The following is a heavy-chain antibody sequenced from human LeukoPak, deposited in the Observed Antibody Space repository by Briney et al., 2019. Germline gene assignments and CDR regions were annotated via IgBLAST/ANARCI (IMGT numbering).Heavy chain of an antibody. CDR1: GGSISSGGYY. D-gene: IGHD6-19*01. CDR2: VYYSGST. Sequence: SETLSLTCTVSGGSISSGGYYWSWIRQPPGKGLEWIGYVYYSGSTNYNPSLKSRVAISVDTSKNQFSLKLTSVTAADTAVYYCARPKSTGWYLDFDPWGQGTLVTVSS. J-gene: IGHJ5*02. CDR3: ARPKSTGWYLDFDP. V-gene: IGHV4-61*08.